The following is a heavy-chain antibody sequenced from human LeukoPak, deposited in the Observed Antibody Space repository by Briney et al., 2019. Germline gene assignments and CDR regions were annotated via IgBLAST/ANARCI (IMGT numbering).Heavy chain of an antibody. CDR2: IYTSGST. Sequence: SETLSLTCTVSGYSISSGYYWSWIRQPAGKGLEWIGRIYTSGSTNYNPSLKSRVTISVDTSKNQFSLKLSSVTAADTAVYYCAREDSSGWYTYWGQGTLVTVSS. D-gene: IGHD6-19*01. J-gene: IGHJ4*02. CDR3: AREDSSGWYTY. V-gene: IGHV4-61*02. CDR1: GYSISSGYY.